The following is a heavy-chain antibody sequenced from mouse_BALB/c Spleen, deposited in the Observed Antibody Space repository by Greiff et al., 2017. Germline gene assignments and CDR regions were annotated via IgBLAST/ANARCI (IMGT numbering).Heavy chain of an antibody. Sequence: EVQGVESGGGLVQPGGSLKLSCAASGFTFSSYGMSWVRQTPDKRLELVATINSNGGSTYYPDSVKGRFTISRDNAKNTLYLQMSSLKSEDTAMYYCARDDYGGAWFAYWGQGTLVTVSA. J-gene: IGHJ3*01. CDR2: INSNGGST. CDR3: ARDDYGGAWFAY. V-gene: IGHV5-6-3*01. D-gene: IGHD2-4*01. CDR1: GFTFSSYG.